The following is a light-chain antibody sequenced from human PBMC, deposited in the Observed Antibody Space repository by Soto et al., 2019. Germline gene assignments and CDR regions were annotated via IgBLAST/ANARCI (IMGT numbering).Light chain of an antibody. J-gene: IGLJ2*01. CDR3: QSYDSSLGVVV. V-gene: IGLV1-40*01. Sequence: QSVLTQPPSVSGAPGQRVTLSCTGSNSDIGAGYDVHWYQQLPGTAPKLIIYGTSDRPSGFPDRFSGSKSGTSASLAITGLQAEDEADYYCQSYDSSLGVVVLGGGTKLTVL. CDR2: GTS. CDR1: NSDIGAGYD.